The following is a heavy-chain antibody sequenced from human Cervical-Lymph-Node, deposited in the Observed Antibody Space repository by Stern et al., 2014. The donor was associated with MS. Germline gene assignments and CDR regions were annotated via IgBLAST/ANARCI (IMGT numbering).Heavy chain of an antibody. V-gene: IGHV3-11*01. CDR3: ARGGKSTFSY. CDR2: IGTSGTTI. Sequence: VQLVESGGGLVKPGGSLRLSCAPSGFSFSDSYMSWIRQAPGKGLEWVSYIGTSGTTINYTDAVEGRFTITRDNAKNSLYLQMNSLRAEDTAVYYCARGGKSTFSYWGQGTLVTVSS. CDR1: GFSFSDSY. J-gene: IGHJ4*02. D-gene: IGHD2-2*01.